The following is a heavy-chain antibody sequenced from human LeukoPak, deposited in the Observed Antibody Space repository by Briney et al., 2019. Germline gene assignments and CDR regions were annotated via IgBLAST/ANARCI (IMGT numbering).Heavy chain of an antibody. CDR1: GNNFNSYG. CDR3: ASGQTVMPPRGYYMDV. Sequence: ASVKVSCKASGNNFNSYGITWVRQVPGQGLEWMGWISAYSGNTKYAQMLQGRVTMTTDTSTSTAYMELRSLRSDDTAVYYCASGQTVMPPRGYYMDVWGKGTTFTVSS. CDR2: ISAYSGNT. D-gene: IGHD3-10*01. V-gene: IGHV1-18*01. J-gene: IGHJ6*03.